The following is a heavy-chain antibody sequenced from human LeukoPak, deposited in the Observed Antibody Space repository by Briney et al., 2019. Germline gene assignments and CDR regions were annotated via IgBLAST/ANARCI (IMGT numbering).Heavy chain of an antibody. Sequence: KSGGSLRLSCAGSGFTFSYYYMNWIRQAPGKGLEWVSYISTSGTTMSYADSVKGRFTISRDSAKNSLYLQMNSLRAEDTAVYYCARGTTGTKDFDYWGQGTLVTVSS. D-gene: IGHD1-1*01. CDR1: GFTFSYYY. CDR2: ISTSGTTM. CDR3: ARGTTGTKDFDY. J-gene: IGHJ4*02. V-gene: IGHV3-11*01.